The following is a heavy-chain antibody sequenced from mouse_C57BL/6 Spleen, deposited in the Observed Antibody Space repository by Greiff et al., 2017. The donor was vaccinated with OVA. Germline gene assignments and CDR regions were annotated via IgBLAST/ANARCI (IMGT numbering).Heavy chain of an antibody. CDR3: AREDGYYVTWFAY. V-gene: IGHV1-52*01. J-gene: IGHJ3*01. CDR2: IDPSDSET. Sequence: VQLQQPGAELVRPGSSVKLSCKASGYTFTSYWMHWVKQRPIQGLEWIGNIDPSDSETHYNQKFKDKATLTVDQSSSTAYMQLSSLTSEDSAVYYCAREDGYYVTWFAYWGQGTLVTVSA. CDR1: GYTFTSYW. D-gene: IGHD2-3*01.